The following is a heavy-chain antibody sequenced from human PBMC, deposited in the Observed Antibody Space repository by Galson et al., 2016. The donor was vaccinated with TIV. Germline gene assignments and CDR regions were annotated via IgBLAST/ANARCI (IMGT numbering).Heavy chain of an antibody. V-gene: IGHV1-46*01. CDR2: INPSGGGT. CDR1: GYTVTTYY. D-gene: IGHD1-1*01. CDR3: APNDGGSMNPPFDY. J-gene: IGHJ4*02. Sequence: SVKVSCKASGYTVTTYYMHWVRQGPGQGLEWMGIINPSGGGTTYAQNFQGRITMTRDTSTSTVYMALSSLRSDDTAVYYCAPNDGGSMNPPFDYWGQGTLVTVAS.